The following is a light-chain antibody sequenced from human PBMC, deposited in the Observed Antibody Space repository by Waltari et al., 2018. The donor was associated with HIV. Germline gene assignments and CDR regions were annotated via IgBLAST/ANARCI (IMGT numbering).Light chain of an antibody. Sequence: SYELRQPPSVSVSPGQTARITSSGDALPDQYFYWYQQKPGQAPRLVIFKDSERPSGIPERFSGSSSGTTVTLTVTGVQAEDEADYYCQSVDSSATYWVFGGGTKLTVL. CDR3: QSVDSSATYWV. CDR1: ALPDQY. J-gene: IGLJ3*02. V-gene: IGLV3-25*03. CDR2: KDS.